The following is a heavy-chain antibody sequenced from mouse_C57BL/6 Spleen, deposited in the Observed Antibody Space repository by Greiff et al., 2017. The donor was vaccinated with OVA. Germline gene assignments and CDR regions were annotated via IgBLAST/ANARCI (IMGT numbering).Heavy chain of an antibody. CDR2: ISDGGSYT. D-gene: IGHD3-1*01. Sequence: EVQRVESGGGLVKPGGSLKLSCAASGFTFSSYAMSWVRQTPEKRLEWVATISDGGSYTYYPDNVKGRFTISRDNAKNNLYLQMSHLKSEDTAMYYCARDRDQEYFDYWGQGTTLTVSS. CDR3: ARDRDQEYFDY. CDR1: GFTFSSYA. J-gene: IGHJ2*01. V-gene: IGHV5-4*01.